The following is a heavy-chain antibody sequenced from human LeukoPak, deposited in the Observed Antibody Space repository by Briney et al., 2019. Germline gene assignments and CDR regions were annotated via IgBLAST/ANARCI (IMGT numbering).Heavy chain of an antibody. CDR1: GFSLSTSGMC. Sequence: SGPTLVNPTQTLTLTCTFSGFSLSTSGMCVSWIRQPPGKGLEWIGYIYYSGSTNYNPSLKSRVTISIDTSKNQFSLNLSSVTAADTAVYYCARGASGYSYGWGQGTLVTVSS. CDR3: ARGASGYSYG. J-gene: IGHJ4*02. V-gene: IGHV4-61*08. D-gene: IGHD5-18*01. CDR2: IYYSGST.